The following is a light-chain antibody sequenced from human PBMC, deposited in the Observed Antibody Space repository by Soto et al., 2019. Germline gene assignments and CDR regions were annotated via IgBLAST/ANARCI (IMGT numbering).Light chain of an antibody. J-gene: IGKJ4*01. V-gene: IGKV1-39*01. CDR2: TSS. CDR3: QQSSDTRIT. CDR1: QNIRNF. Sequence: DIQMTQSPSSLSASVGDTISITCRASQNIRNFLNWYQWRPGQAPRLLIYTSSTLQSGAPSSFSVAGSGTDFTLTISSLQPDDVATYFCQQSSDTRITLGGGTKIEI.